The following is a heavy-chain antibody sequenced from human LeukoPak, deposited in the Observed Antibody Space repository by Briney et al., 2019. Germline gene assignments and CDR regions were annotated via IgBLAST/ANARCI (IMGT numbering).Heavy chain of an antibody. J-gene: IGHJ3*02. D-gene: IGHD1-26*01. CDR3: ARVFGRGATTGTDAFDI. CDR1: GGSISSSIYY. Sequence: SETLSLTCTVSGGSISSSIYYWGWIRQPPGKGLEWIGSIYYSGSTYYNPSLKSRVTISVDTSKNQLSLKLSSVTAADTAVYYCARVFGRGATTGTDAFDIWGQGTMVTVSS. CDR2: IYYSGST. V-gene: IGHV4-39*07.